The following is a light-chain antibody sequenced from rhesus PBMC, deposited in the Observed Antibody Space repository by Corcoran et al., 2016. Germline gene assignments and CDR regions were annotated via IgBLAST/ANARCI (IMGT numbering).Light chain of an antibody. Sequence: SYDLTQPPSVSGSPGQTARITCGGDNIGSKYVHWDQQKPPQAPVLVIYYDSERPSGIPERFSGSKSGNTHTLTISGVEAGDEADYYCQVWDSSSYHYIFGARTRLTVL. J-gene: IGLJ1*01. CDR3: QVWDSSSYHYI. CDR1: NIGSKY. CDR2: YDS. V-gene: IGLV3-36*02.